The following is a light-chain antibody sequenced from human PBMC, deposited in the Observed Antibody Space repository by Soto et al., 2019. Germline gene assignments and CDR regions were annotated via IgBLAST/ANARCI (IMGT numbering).Light chain of an antibody. J-gene: IGKJ1*01. CDR2: DAS. Sequence: EIVLTQSPATLSLSPGERATLSCRASQSVSSYLAWYQQKPGQAPRLLIYDASNRATGIPARFSGSGSGTDFTLTIGSLEPEDFAVYYCQQRSNWPPWTFVQGTKVEIK. V-gene: IGKV3-11*01. CDR1: QSVSSY. CDR3: QQRSNWPPWT.